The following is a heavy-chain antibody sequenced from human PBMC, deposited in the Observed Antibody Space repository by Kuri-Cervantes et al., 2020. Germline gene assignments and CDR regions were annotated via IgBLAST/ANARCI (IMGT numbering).Heavy chain of an antibody. V-gene: IGHV1-2*02. CDR3: ARKAVAGLGANWFDP. D-gene: IGHD6-19*01. CDR1: GYTFTGYY. J-gene: IGHJ5*02. Sequence: ASVKVSCKASGYTFTGYYMHWVRQAPGQGLEWMGWVNPNSGGTNYAQKFQGRVTMTRDTSISTAYMELSRLRSDDTAVYYCARKAVAGLGANWFDPWGHGTLVTVSS. CDR2: VNPNSGGT.